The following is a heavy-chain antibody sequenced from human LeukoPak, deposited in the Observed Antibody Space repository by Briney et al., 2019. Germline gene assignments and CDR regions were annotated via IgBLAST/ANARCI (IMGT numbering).Heavy chain of an antibody. Sequence: GESLKISCKGSGYSFTSYWIGWVRQMPGKGLEWMGIIYPGDSETRYSPPFQGQVTISADKSISTAYLQWSSLKASDTAMYYCARLKDYYDSSGYADYWGQGTLVTVSS. V-gene: IGHV5-51*01. J-gene: IGHJ4*02. D-gene: IGHD3-22*01. CDR2: IYPGDSET. CDR3: ARLKDYYDSSGYADY. CDR1: GYSFTSYW.